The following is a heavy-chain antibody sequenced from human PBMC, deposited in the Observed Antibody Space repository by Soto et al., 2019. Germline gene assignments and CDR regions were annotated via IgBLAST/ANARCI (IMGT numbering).Heavy chain of an antibody. CDR2: IYYSGST. Sequence: SETLSLTCTVSGGSISSYYWSWIRQPPGKGLEWIGYIYYSGSTNYNPSLKSRVTISVDTSKNQFSLKLSSVTAADTAVYYCARVNLVLYYGMDVWDQGTTVT. D-gene: IGHD1-20*01. V-gene: IGHV4-59*01. J-gene: IGHJ6*02. CDR1: GGSISSYY. CDR3: ARVNLVLYYGMDV.